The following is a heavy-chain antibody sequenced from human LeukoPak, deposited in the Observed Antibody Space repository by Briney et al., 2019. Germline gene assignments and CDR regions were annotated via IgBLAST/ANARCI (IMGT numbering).Heavy chain of an antibody. D-gene: IGHD2/OR15-2a*01. CDR2: ILSDGSKE. CDR1: GFTFSSYG. J-gene: IGHJ1*01. Sequence: GGSLRLSCAASGFTFSSYGMHWVRQAPGKGLEWVAVILSDGSKEFYTDSVKGRFTISRDNSKSTLYLQMNSLTTEDTAVYYCARLLGAEYFQHWGQGTLVTVSS. CDR3: ARLLGAEYFQH. V-gene: IGHV3-30*19.